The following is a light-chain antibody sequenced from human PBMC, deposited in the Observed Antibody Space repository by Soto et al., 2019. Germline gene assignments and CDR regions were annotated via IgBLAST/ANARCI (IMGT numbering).Light chain of an antibody. CDR3: QQANSFPIT. V-gene: IGKV1-39*01. CDR1: QSISTF. J-gene: IGKJ5*01. CDR2: AAS. Sequence: DIQMTQSPSSLSASVGDRVTITCRASQSISTFLNWYQQKPGKAPNLLIYAASGLQSGVPSRFSGSGSGTDFTLTISCLQSEDFATYYCQQANSFPITFGQGTRLEIK.